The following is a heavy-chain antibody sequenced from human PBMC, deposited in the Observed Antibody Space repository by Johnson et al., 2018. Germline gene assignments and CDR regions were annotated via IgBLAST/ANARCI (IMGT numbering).Heavy chain of an antibody. D-gene: IGHD5-24*01. Sequence: VQSGRSLRLSCAASGFTFDDYAMHWVRQAPGKGLEWVSGISWNSGSIGYADSVKGRFTISRDNSKNTLYLQMNSLRAEDTALYYCARCIYYCYYMDVWGNGTTVIVSS. V-gene: IGHV3-9*01. J-gene: IGHJ6*03. CDR3: ARCIYYCYYMDV. CDR1: GFTFDDYA. CDR2: ISWNSGSI.